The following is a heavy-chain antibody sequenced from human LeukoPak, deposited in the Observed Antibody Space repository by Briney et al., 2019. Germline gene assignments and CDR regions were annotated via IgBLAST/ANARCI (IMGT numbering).Heavy chain of an antibody. CDR1: GGSFSGYY. V-gene: IGHV4-34*01. Sequence: SETLSLTCAVYGGSFSGYYWSWIRQRPGKGLEWIGEINHSGSTNYNPSLKSRVTISVNTSKNQFSLKLSSVTAADTAVYYCARGPKGYCSGGSCYLVDYWGQGTLVTVSS. CDR3: ARGPKGYCSGGSCYLVDY. J-gene: IGHJ4*02. CDR2: INHSGST. D-gene: IGHD2-15*01.